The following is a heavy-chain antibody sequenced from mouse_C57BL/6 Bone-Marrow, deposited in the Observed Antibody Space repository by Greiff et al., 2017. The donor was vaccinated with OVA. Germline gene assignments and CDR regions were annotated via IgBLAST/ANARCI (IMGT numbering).Heavy chain of an antibody. Sequence: QVQLKQSGPELVKPGASVKISCKASGYAFSSSWMNWVKQRPGKGLAWIGRIYPGDGDTNYNGQFKGKATLTADKSSSTAYMQLHSLTSEDSAVYCWARHEDGYYASYFDYWGQGNTLTVSS. V-gene: IGHV1-82*01. CDR2: IYPGDGDT. CDR3: ARHEDGYYASYFDY. J-gene: IGHJ2*01. D-gene: IGHD2-3*01. CDR1: GYAFSSSW.